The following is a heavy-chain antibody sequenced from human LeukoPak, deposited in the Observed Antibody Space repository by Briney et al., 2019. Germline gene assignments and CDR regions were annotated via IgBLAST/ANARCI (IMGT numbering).Heavy chain of an antibody. CDR1: GNSFSTNW. CDR3: GRGGYSGYEFDC. V-gene: IGHV5-51*01. Sequence: SGGSLKISCRASGNSFSTNWIGWVRQMPGKGLEWMGVIYPGDSDTRYSPSFQGQVTMSADKPISTAYLQWSSLKASDSAMYYCGRGGYSGYEFDCWGQGTLVTVSS. CDR2: IYPGDSDT. D-gene: IGHD5-12*01. J-gene: IGHJ4*02.